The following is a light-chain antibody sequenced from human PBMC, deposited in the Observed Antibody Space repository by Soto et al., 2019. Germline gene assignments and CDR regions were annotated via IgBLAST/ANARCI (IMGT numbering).Light chain of an antibody. Sequence: SVLTQPPSVSAAPGQKVTISCSGSSSNIGNNYVSWYQQLPGTAPKLLIYDNNKRPSGIPDRFSGSKSGTSATLGITGLQTGDEADYYCGTWDSSLSAVFGGGTK. V-gene: IGLV1-51*01. CDR2: DNN. CDR3: GTWDSSLSAV. CDR1: SSNIGNNY. J-gene: IGLJ3*02.